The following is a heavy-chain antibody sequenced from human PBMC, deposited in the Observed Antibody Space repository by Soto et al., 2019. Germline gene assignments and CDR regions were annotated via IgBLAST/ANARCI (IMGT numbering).Heavy chain of an antibody. CDR2: IYYSGST. V-gene: IGHV4-59*01. CDR1: GGSISIYY. Sequence: SETLAVSCTFSGGSISIYYWSWIRQPPGKGLDLIGYIYYSGSTNYNPSLKSRVTISVDTSKNQFSLKLSSVTAADTAVYYCARRNGLFYDSSGYIHNNNWFDPWGQGTLVTVSS. D-gene: IGHD3-22*01. CDR3: ARRNGLFYDSSGYIHNNNWFDP. J-gene: IGHJ5*02.